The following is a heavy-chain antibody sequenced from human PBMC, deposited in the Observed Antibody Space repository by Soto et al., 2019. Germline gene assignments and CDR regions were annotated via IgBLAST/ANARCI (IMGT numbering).Heavy chain of an antibody. CDR3: ARTILQWFGESD. J-gene: IGHJ4*02. Sequence: QLVESGGGLAQPGRSLRLSCAASGFTFNDFAMNWVRQVPGKGLEWVSGINWNSNSIVYADSVKGRFTISRDNVQNSLYLQMDSLRPEDTALYYCARTILQWFGESDWGQGTLVTVSS. D-gene: IGHD3-10*01. V-gene: IGHV3-9*01. CDR1: GFTFNDFA. CDR2: INWNSNSI.